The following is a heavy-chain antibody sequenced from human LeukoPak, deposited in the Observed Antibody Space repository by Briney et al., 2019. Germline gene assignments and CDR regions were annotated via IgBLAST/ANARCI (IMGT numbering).Heavy chain of an antibody. CDR1: GGSLSTSAYS. CDR2: IYYSGTT. CDR3: TRQVYSSSWSYYFDY. Sequence: SETLSLTCTVSGGSLSTSAYSWGWIRQPPGKGLEWIGSIYYSGTTYYNPSLKSRVTISLDTSKNQFSLKLISVTAADTAVFYCTRQVYSSSWSYYFDYWGQGILVTVSS. V-gene: IGHV4-39*07. D-gene: IGHD6-13*01. J-gene: IGHJ4*02.